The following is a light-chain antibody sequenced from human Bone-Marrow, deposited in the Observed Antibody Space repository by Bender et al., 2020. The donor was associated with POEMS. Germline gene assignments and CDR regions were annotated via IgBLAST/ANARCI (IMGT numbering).Light chain of an antibody. CDR2: YDN. Sequence: QSVVTQPPSLSEAPRQRVTISCSGSSSNIGNHGVNWYQQLPGEAPKLLIYYDNLLTPWVSDRFSASKSGTATCLAISEFQSEDEALYYCSTWDDSLSDWVFGGGTKLTVL. CDR1: SSNIGNHG. CDR3: STWDDSLSDWV. J-gene: IGLJ3*02. V-gene: IGLV1-36*01.